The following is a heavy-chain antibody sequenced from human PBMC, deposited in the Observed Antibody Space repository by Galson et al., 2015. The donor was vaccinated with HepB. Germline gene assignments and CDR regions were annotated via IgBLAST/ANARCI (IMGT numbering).Heavy chain of an antibody. V-gene: IGHV3-33*01. J-gene: IGHJ4*02. CDR1: GFTFSSYG. D-gene: IGHD3-3*01. CDR3: ASCDSPASSDWSGPGY. Sequence: SLRLSCAASGFTFSSYGMHWVRQAPGKGLEWVAVIWYDGSNKYYADSVKGRFTISRDNSKNTLYLQMNSLRAEDTAVYYCASCDSPASSDWSGPGYWGQGTLVTVSS. CDR2: IWYDGSNK.